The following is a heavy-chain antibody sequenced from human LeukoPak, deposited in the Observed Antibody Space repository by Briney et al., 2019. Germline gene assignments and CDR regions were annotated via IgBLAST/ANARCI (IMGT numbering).Heavy chain of an antibody. J-gene: IGHJ6*03. CDR3: AKDMDAWIPTGRGMDV. V-gene: IGHV3-9*01. CDR1: GFDFDEHA. Sequence: PGGSLRLSCAGFGFDFDEHALHWVRQAPGKGLEWVSGISWDGRSIGYAASVKGRFTISRDNARNSLYLQMNSLRPDDTALYYCAKDMDAWIPTGRGMDVWGKGTTVTVSS. D-gene: IGHD5-18*01. CDR2: ISWDGRSI.